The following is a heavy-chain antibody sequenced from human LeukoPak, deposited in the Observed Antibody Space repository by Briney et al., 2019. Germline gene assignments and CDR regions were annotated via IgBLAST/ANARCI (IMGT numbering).Heavy chain of an antibody. Sequence: PGGSLRLSCAASGFAFISHAMSWVRQAPGKGLEWVSAISGSGGTEHYADSVKGRFTISRDNSKNTLYLQMNSLRAEDTAVYYCAAISRRTGFDYRGQGTLVTVSS. J-gene: IGHJ4*02. V-gene: IGHV3-23*01. D-gene: IGHD3/OR15-3a*01. CDR3: AAISRRTGFDY. CDR1: GFAFISHA. CDR2: ISGSGGTE.